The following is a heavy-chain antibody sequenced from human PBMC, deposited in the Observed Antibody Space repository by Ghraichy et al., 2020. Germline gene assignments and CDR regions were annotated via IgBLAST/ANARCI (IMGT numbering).Heavy chain of an antibody. Sequence: SETLSLTCTVSGGSISSYYWSWIRQPPGKGLEWIGCIYYSGSTIYNPSLKSRVTISVDTSKNQFSLKLSSVTAADTAVYYCAGGYGDYGGYGHWGQGTLVTVSS. CDR1: GGSISSYY. D-gene: IGHD4-17*01. V-gene: IGHV4-59*01. J-gene: IGHJ4*02. CDR3: AGGYGDYGGYGH. CDR2: IYYSGST.